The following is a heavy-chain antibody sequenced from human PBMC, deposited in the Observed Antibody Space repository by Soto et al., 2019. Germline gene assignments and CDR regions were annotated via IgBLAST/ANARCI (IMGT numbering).Heavy chain of an antibody. J-gene: IGHJ4*02. CDR2: ISGSGSTI. D-gene: IGHD3-22*01. CDR3: AKVFYYYDSSGYYYFDY. V-gene: IGHV3-23*01. CDR1: GFTFSSYA. Sequence: GGSLRLSCAASGFTFSSYAMSWVRQAPGKGPEWISSISGSGSTIYYADSVKGRFTISRDNSKNTLYLQMSSLRAEDTAVYYCAKVFYYYDSSGYYYFDYWGQGTLVTVSS.